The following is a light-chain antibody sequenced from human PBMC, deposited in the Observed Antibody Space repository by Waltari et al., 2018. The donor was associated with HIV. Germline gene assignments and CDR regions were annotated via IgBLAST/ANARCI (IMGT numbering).Light chain of an antibody. Sequence: DIQMTQSPSTLAASVGDRVTVTCRARASLSTWFAWYQQKPGKAPKLLSYQASSLESGVQSRFSGSGSGTEFTLTNRGLQPDDFATYYCQQYHSYSWTFGQGTKVDVK. V-gene: IGKV1-5*03. CDR1: ASLSTW. CDR3: QQYHSYSWT. CDR2: QAS. J-gene: IGKJ1*01.